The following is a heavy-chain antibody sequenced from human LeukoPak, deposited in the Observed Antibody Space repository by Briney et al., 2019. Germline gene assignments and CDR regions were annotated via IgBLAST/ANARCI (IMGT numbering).Heavy chain of an antibody. V-gene: IGHV3-21*01. CDR2: ISSSSSYI. D-gene: IGHD6-13*01. Sequence: PGGSLRLSCAASGFTFSSYSMNWVRQAPGKGLEWVSSISSSSSYIYYADSVKGRFTISRDNAKNSLYQQMNSLRAEDTAVYYCARARQTQPDNWGQGTLVTVSS. CDR3: ARARQTQPDN. J-gene: IGHJ4*02. CDR1: GFTFSSYS.